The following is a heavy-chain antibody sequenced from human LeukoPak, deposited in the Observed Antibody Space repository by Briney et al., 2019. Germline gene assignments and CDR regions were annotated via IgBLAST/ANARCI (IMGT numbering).Heavy chain of an antibody. J-gene: IGHJ4*02. CDR3: ARVYNWNDMDY. CDR1: GSTFSSYG. CDR2: ISYDGSNK. Sequence: PGGSLRLSCAASGSTFSSYGMHWVRQAPGKGLEWVAVISYDGSNKYYADSVKGRFTISRDNSKNTLYLQMNSLRAEDTALYYCARVYNWNDMDYWGQGTLVTVSS. V-gene: IGHV3-30*03. D-gene: IGHD1-20*01.